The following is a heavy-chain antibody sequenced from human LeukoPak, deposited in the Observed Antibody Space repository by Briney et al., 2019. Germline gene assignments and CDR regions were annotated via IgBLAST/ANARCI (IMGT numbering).Heavy chain of an antibody. V-gene: IGHV3-23*01. Sequence: GGSLRLSCAASGFTLSSYAMSWVRQAPGKGLEWVSAISGSGGSTYYADSVKGRFTISRDNSKNTLYLQTNSLRAEDTAVYYCAKDLVFLSTPFDYWGQGTLVTVSS. D-gene: IGHD2-2*01. CDR2: ISGSGGST. CDR3: AKDLVFLSTPFDY. J-gene: IGHJ4*02. CDR1: GFTLSSYA.